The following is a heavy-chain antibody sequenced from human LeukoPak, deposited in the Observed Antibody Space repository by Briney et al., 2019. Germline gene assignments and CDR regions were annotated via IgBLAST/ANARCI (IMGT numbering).Heavy chain of an antibody. CDR1: GFTFSIYA. CDR2: ISGSGDTT. V-gene: IGHV3-23*01. Sequence: AGGSLSLSCAASGFTFSIYAMTWVRQAPGKGLEWVSAISGSGDTTDYADSVKGRFTISRDNSKTTLYLKMNSLRAEGTAVYYCAKVLRWTNFDYWGQGTLVTVSS. D-gene: IGHD4-23*01. CDR3: AKVLRWTNFDY. J-gene: IGHJ4*02.